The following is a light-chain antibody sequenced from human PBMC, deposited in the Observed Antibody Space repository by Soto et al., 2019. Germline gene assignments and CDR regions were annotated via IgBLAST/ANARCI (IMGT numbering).Light chain of an antibody. CDR2: DAS. Sequence: DIQMTQSPSSLSASVGDRVTITFQASQVISNYLNWYQQKPGKAPKLLIYDASNLETGVPSRFSGSGSGTDFTFTISSLQAEDIATYYCQQYDNLPLTFGQGPRLEIK. J-gene: IGKJ5*01. CDR1: QVISNY. V-gene: IGKV1-33*01. CDR3: QQYDNLPLT.